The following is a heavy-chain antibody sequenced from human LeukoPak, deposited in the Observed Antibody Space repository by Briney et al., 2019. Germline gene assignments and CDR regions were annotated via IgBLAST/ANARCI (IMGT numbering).Heavy chain of an antibody. CDR3: ARAEIVVVPAAPFDY. CDR1: GFTFSSYG. J-gene: IGHJ4*02. Sequence: GSLRLSCAASGFTFSSYGMHWVRQAPGKGLEWVAVIWYDGSNKYYADSVKGRFTISRDNSKNTLYLQMNSLRAEDTAVYYCARAEIVVVPAAPFDYWGQGTLVTVSS. D-gene: IGHD2-2*01. CDR2: IWYDGSNK. V-gene: IGHV3-33*01.